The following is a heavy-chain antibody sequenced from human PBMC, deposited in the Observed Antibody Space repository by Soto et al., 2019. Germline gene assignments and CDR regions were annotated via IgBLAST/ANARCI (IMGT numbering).Heavy chain of an antibody. V-gene: IGHV3-9*01. D-gene: IGHD3-10*01. Sequence: EVQLVESGGGLVQPGRSLRLSCAASGFTFDDYALHWVLQAPGKGLEWVSGISWKSGSIVYADSVKGRFTISRDNAKNSLYLQMNSLRAEDTALYYCAKGARITMVRGVLGTWGMDVWGQGTTVTVSS. J-gene: IGHJ6*02. CDR3: AKGARITMVRGVLGTWGMDV. CDR1: GFTFDDYA. CDR2: ISWKSGSI.